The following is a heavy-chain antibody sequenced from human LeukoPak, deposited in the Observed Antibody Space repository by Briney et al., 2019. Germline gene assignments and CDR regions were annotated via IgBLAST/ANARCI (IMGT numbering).Heavy chain of an antibody. CDR1: GFTFTTYN. J-gene: IGHJ5*02. CDR3: ARKENILTGYYDH. CDR2: ISSDSNYI. V-gene: IGHV3-21*01. D-gene: IGHD3-9*01. Sequence: GGSLRLSCAAFGFTFTTYNMNWVRQAPGKGLEWVSSISSDSNYIYYADSVKGRFTISRDNAWNSLYLQMNSLRAEDTAAYYCARKENILTGYYDHWGQGTLVTVSS.